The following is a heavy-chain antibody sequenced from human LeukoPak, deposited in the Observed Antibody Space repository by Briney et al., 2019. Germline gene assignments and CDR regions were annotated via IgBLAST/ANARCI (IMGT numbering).Heavy chain of an antibody. J-gene: IGHJ4*02. CDR3: ARVIYDYFDY. D-gene: IGHD3-22*01. V-gene: IGHV4-61*05. CDR1: GGSINISSYY. CDR2: IYHSGST. Sequence: SETLSLTRTVSGGSINISSYYWIWIRQPPGKGLEWIGEIYHSGSTNYNPSLKSRVTISVDKSKNQFSLKLSSVTAADTAVYYCARVIYDYFDYWGQGTLVTVSS.